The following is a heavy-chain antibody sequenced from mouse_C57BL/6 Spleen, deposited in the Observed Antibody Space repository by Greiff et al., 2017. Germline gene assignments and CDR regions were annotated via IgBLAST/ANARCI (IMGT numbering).Heavy chain of an antibody. V-gene: IGHV1-26*01. Sequence: EVQLQQSGPELVKPGASVKISCKASGYTFTDYYMNWVKQSHGKSLEWIGDINPNNGGTSYNQKFKGKATLTVDKSSSTAYMELRSLTSEDSAVYYCARGGDDVYYYAMDYWGQGTSVTVSS. CDR2: INPNNGGT. CDR3: ARGGDDVYYYAMDY. J-gene: IGHJ4*01. CDR1: GYTFTDYY. D-gene: IGHD2-12*01.